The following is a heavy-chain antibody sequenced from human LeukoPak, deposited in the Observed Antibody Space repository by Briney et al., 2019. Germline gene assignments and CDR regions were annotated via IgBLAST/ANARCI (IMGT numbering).Heavy chain of an antibody. J-gene: IGHJ4*02. CDR3: ARTPIYYFDNSGYYN. CDR1: GGSINNYY. V-gene: IGHV4-4*07. Sequence: PSETLSLTCTVSGGSINNYYWSWIRQPAGKGLEWIGLIYSSGSTSYNPSLKSRVTMSVDTSKKQFSPRLSSVTAADTAVYYCARTPIYYFDNSGYYNWGQGTLVTVSS. D-gene: IGHD3-22*01. CDR2: IYSSGST.